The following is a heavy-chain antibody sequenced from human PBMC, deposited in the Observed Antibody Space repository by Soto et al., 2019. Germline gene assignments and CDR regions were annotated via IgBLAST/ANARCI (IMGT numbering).Heavy chain of an antibody. Sequence: GGSLRLSCAASGFTFSSYWMSWVRQAPGKGLEWVGNIDQNGNDKYYVDSVKGRFTISRDNAKNSLHLQMNSLRADDTAIYYCATSAAAAGNDWGQGILVTSP. J-gene: IGHJ4*02. CDR3: ATSAAAAGND. D-gene: IGHD6-13*01. V-gene: IGHV3-7*01. CDR1: GFTFSSYW. CDR2: IDQNGNDK.